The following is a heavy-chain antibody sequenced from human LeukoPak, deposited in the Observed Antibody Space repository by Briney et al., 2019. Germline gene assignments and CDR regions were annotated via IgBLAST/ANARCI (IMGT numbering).Heavy chain of an antibody. CDR3: ALIATVVTPINGSVDY. J-gene: IGHJ4*02. CDR1: GGTFSSYA. Sequence: SAKVSCKASGGTFSSYAISWVRQAPGQGLEWMGGIIPIFGTANYAQKFQGRVAITADESTSTAYMELSSLRSEDTAVYYCALIATVVTPINGSVDYWGQGTLVTVSS. V-gene: IGHV1-69*13. D-gene: IGHD4-23*01. CDR2: IIPIFGTA.